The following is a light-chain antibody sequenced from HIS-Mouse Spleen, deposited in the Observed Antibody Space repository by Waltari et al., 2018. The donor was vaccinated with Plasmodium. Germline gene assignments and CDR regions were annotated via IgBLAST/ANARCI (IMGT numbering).Light chain of an antibody. CDR2: DVR. Sequence: QSALTQPRSVSGSPGQSVTISCTGTSSDVGGYNYVSWSQQHPGKAPNRMIYDVRKRPSGVPDRFSGSKSGNTAYLTISGLQAEDEADYYCCSYAGSYTYVFGTGTKVTVL. V-gene: IGLV2-11*01. CDR3: CSYAGSYTYV. J-gene: IGLJ1*01. CDR1: SSDVGGYNY.